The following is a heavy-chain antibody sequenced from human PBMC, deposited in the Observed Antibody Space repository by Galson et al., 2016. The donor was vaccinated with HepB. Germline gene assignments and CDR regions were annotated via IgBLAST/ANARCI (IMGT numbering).Heavy chain of an antibody. CDR2: ISTDNDNT. J-gene: IGHJ6*02. CDR3: AREQEVGYGMDV. Sequence: SVKVSCKASGYTFTHYGLNWVRQAPGQGLEWMGWISTDNDNTNYAQKLQGRVTMTTDTSTSTAYMELRSLRSDDTAVYYCAREQEVGYGMDVWGQGTLVTVPS. V-gene: IGHV1-18*01. D-gene: IGHD1-26*01. CDR1: GYTFTHYG.